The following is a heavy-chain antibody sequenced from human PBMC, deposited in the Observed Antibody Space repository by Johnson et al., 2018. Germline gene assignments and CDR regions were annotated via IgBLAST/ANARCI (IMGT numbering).Heavy chain of an antibody. D-gene: IGHD3-22*01. CDR1: GFTFSTYA. CDR3: AKAVHYCDNGGGRRYYDYMDV. J-gene: IGHJ6*03. V-gene: IGHV3-23*04. Sequence: VQLVQSGGGVVQPGRSLRLSCAASGFTFSTYAMSWVRQAPGKGLEWVSAISGSGGSTYYADSVKGRFTISRDNSKNTLFLQMNSRRAEDRAIYYGAKAVHYCDNGGGRRYYDYMDVWGKGTTVTGSS. CDR2: ISGSGGST.